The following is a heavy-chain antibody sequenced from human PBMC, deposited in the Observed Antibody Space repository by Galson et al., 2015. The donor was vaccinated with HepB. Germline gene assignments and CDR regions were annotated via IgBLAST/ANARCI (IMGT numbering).Heavy chain of an antibody. CDR3: AKDHCSGGRCYSSYYYGMDV. CDR1: GFIFSSYG. Sequence: SLRLSCAASGFIFSSYGMGWVRQAPGKGLEWVSSISGRSGGTYYADSVKGRFTISRDNSKNTLYLQLNSLRAEDTAVYFCAKDHCSGGRCYSSYYYGMDVWGQGTTVTVSS. CDR2: ISGRSGGT. D-gene: IGHD2-15*01. J-gene: IGHJ6*02. V-gene: IGHV3-23*01.